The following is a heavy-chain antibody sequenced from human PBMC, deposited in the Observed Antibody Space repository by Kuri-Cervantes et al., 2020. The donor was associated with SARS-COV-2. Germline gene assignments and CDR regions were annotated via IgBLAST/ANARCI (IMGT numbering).Heavy chain of an antibody. D-gene: IGHD3-3*01. CDR3: ARDSRSSYQVLLDHYYYSYMDV. J-gene: IGHJ6*03. CDR2: INHSGST. Sequence: ESLKISCAVYGGSFSGYYWSWIRQPPGKGLEWIGEINHSGSTNYNPSLKSRVTISVDTSKNQFSLKLTSVTAADTAVYYCARDSRSSYQVLLDHYYYSYMDVCDKGTTVTVSS. V-gene: IGHV4-34*01. CDR1: GGSFSGYY.